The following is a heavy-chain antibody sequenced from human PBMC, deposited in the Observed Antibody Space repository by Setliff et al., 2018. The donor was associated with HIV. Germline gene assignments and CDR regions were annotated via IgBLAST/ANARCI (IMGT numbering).Heavy chain of an antibody. CDR2: IYTSGST. D-gene: IGHD3-22*01. CDR3: ARRGDSSSYLYAFEI. J-gene: IGHJ3*02. Sequence: SETLSLTCTVSGGSISSYYWSWIRQPAGKGLEWIGRIYTSGSTNYNPSLKSRVTISVDTSKNQFSLKLSSVTAADTAVYYCARRGDSSSYLYAFEIWGQGTMVTVSS. CDR1: GGSISSYY. V-gene: IGHV4-4*07.